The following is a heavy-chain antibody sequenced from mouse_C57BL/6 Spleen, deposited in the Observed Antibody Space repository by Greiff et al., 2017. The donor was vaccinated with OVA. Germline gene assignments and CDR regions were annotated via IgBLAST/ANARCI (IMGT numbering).Heavy chain of an antibody. CDR1: GYTFTEYT. V-gene: IGHV1-62-2*01. CDR3: ARHEENYDGGDYYAMDY. J-gene: IGHJ4*01. CDR2: FYPGSGSI. Sequence: VQLQQSGAELVKPGASVKLSCKASGYTFTEYTIHWVKQRSGQGLEWIGWFYPGSGSIKYNEKFKDKATLTADKSSSTVYMELSRLTSEDSAVYFCARHEENYDGGDYYAMDYWGQGTSVTVSS. D-gene: IGHD2-4*01.